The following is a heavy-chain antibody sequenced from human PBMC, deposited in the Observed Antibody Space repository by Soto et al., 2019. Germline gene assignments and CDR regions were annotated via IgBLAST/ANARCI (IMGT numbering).Heavy chain of an antibody. Sequence: QVQLVQSGAELKKPGASVKVSCKASGYTFTSYGISWVRQAPGQGLEWMGWMSAYNGNKNYAQKLQGRVTMTTDTSTSTAYMKLRSQRSDDTAVYYCARDLVDSGYDQRNDYWGQVTLFTVSS. CDR3: ARDLVDSGYDQRNDY. J-gene: IGHJ4*02. V-gene: IGHV1-18*01. CDR2: MSAYNGNK. CDR1: GYTFTSYG. D-gene: IGHD5-12*01.